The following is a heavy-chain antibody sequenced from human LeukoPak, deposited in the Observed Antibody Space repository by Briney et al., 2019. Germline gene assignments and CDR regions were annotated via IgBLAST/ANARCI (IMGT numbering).Heavy chain of an antibody. D-gene: IGHD3-9*01. CDR1: GYTLTELS. Sequence: ASVKVSCTVSGYTLTELSMHWVRQAPGKGLEWMGGFDPEDGETIYAQKFQGRVTMTEDTSTDTAYVELSSLRSEDTAVYYCATEADWLSPYYYYYGMDVWGQGTTVTVSS. J-gene: IGHJ6*02. V-gene: IGHV1-24*01. CDR2: FDPEDGET. CDR3: ATEADWLSPYYYYYGMDV.